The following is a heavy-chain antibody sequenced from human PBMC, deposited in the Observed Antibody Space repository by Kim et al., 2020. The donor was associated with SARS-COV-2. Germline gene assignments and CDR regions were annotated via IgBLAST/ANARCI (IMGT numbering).Heavy chain of an antibody. V-gene: IGHV3-33*01. CDR3: ARGGYSSGWWHWFDP. Sequence: GGSLRLSCAASGFTFSSYGMHWVRQAPGKGLEWVAVIWYDGSNKYYADSVKGRFTISRDNSKNTLYLQMNSLRAEDTAVYYCARGGYSSGWWHWFDPWGQGTLVTVSS. J-gene: IGHJ5*02. CDR1: GFTFSSYG. CDR2: IWYDGSNK. D-gene: IGHD6-19*01.